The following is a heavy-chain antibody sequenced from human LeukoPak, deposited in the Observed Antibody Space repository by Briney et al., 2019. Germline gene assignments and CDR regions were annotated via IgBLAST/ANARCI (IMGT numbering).Heavy chain of an antibody. Sequence: GASVKVSCKASGYTFTGYYIHWVRQAPGQGLEWMGWINPNSGGTNYAQKFQGRVTMTRDTSISTAYMELSRLRSDDTAVYYCARRPLEEWELLGDYQPPHWFDYWGQGTLVTVSS. D-gene: IGHD1-26*01. CDR3: ARRPLEEWELLGDYQPPHWFDY. CDR2: INPNSGGT. V-gene: IGHV1-2*02. J-gene: IGHJ4*02. CDR1: GYTFTGYY.